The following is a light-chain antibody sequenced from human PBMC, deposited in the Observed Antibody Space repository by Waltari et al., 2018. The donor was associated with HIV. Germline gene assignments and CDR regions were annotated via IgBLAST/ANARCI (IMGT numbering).Light chain of an antibody. V-gene: IGLV1-40*01. CDR1: SSNLGAGYG. CDR2: GDT. CDR3: QSYDSSLSGPVV. Sequence: QSVLTQPPSVSGAPGQRVTISCTGSSSNLGAGYGVHWYQQLPGTAPKLLIYGDTNRPSGVPDRFSGSKSGTSASLAITGLQAEDEADYYCQSYDSSLSGPVVFGGGTKLTVL. J-gene: IGLJ2*01.